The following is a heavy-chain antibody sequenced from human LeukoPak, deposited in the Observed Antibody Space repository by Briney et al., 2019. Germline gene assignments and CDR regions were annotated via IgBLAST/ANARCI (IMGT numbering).Heavy chain of an antibody. Sequence: PGGSLRLSCAASGFTFSSYWMNWARQAPGKGLEWVASINHNGNVNYYVDSVKGRFTISRDNAKNSLYLQMSSLRVDDTAVYYCAKAASSSWPSYYYGMDVWGQGTTVTVSS. D-gene: IGHD6-13*01. CDR3: AKAASSSWPSYYYGMDV. CDR2: INHNGNVN. J-gene: IGHJ6*02. V-gene: IGHV3-7*03. CDR1: GFTFSSYW.